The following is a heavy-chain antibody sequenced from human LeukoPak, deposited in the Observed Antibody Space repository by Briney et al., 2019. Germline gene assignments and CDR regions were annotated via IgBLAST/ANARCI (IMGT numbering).Heavy chain of an antibody. V-gene: IGHV3-48*03. CDR2: ISSSGSTI. Sequence: GGSLRLSCAASGFTFSGYEMNWVRQAPGKGLEWVSYISSSGSTIYYADSVKGRFTISRDNAKSSLYLQMNSLRAEDTAVYYCARGPKNYYDSSGYGYWGQGTLVTVSS. CDR1: GFTFSGYE. CDR3: ARGPKNYYDSSGYGY. J-gene: IGHJ4*02. D-gene: IGHD3-22*01.